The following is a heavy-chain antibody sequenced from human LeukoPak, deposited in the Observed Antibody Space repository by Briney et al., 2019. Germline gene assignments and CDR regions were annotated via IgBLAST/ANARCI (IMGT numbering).Heavy chain of an antibody. CDR2: IIPIFGTA. Sequence: RASVKVSCKASGGTFSSYAISWVRQAPGQGLEWMGGIIPIFGTANYAQKFQGRVTITADKSTSTAYMELSSLRSEDTAVYYCARDPGYEYVWGSFFDYWGQGTLVTVSS. V-gene: IGHV1-69*06. CDR1: GGTFSSYA. J-gene: IGHJ4*02. CDR3: ARDPGYEYVWGSFFDY. D-gene: IGHD3-16*01.